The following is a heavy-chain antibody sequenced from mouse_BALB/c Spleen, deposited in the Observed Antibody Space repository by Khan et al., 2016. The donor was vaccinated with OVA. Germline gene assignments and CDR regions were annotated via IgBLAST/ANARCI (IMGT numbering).Heavy chain of an antibody. J-gene: IGHJ3*01. CDR2: IFPGTGTT. D-gene: IGHD2-1*01. V-gene: IGHV1S132*01. CDR3: ARGYFGNYEFVY. Sequence: QVQLQQSGAELVKPGTSVKLSCKTSGYTFPSYWIQWVKQRPGQGLGWIGQIFPGTGTTYYNENFKDKATLTVDTSSNSAYMQLNSLTSEDSAVXFCARGYFGNYEFVYWGQGTLVTVSP. CDR1: GYTFPSYW.